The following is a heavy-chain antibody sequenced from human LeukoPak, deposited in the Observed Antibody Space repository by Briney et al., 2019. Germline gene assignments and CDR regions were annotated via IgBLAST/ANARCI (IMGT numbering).Heavy chain of an antibody. D-gene: IGHD6-19*01. CDR2: IIPIFGTA. Sequence: ASVKVSCKASGGTFSSYAISWVRQAPGQGLEWMGGIIPIFGTANYAQKFQGRVTMTRDTSISTAYMELSRLRSDDTAVYYCARDRKQWLVLLSAFDIWGQGTMVTVSS. V-gene: IGHV1-69*05. CDR1: GGTFSSYA. CDR3: ARDRKQWLVLLSAFDI. J-gene: IGHJ3*02.